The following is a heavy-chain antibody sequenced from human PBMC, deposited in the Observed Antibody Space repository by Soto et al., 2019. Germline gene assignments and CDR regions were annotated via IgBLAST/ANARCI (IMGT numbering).Heavy chain of an antibody. CDR2: IYYSGST. CDR1: GGSISSGGYY. J-gene: IGHJ6*02. D-gene: IGHD4-17*01. Sequence: QVQLQESGPGLVKPSQTLSLTCTVSGGSISSGGYYWSWIRQHPGQGREWIGYIYYSGSTYYNPSLRSRLTLSVATSKNQFSLKLSSVTAADTAVYYCARDAVTVTTAQYSSYYYLGIDGWGPGTTVTVSS. CDR3: ARDAVTVTTAQYSSYYYLGIDG. V-gene: IGHV4-31*03.